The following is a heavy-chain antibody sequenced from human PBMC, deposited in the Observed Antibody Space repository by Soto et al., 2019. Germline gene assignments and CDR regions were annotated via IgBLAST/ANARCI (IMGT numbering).Heavy chain of an antibody. D-gene: IGHD3-16*01. J-gene: IGHJ4*02. CDR3: ARDPWAADY. CDR2: IYSGGST. V-gene: IGHV3-66*01. Sequence: EVHLVESGGGLVQPGGSLRLSCAASGLTVSTKYMSWVRQAPGKGLEWVSVIYSGGSTFYADSVRGRFTISRDNSKNTVNLQMNSLRAEDTAVYYCARDPWAADYWGQGTLVTVSS. CDR1: GLTVSTKY.